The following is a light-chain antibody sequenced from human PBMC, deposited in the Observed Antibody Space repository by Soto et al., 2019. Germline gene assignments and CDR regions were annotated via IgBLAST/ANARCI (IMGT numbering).Light chain of an antibody. J-gene: IGKJ1*01. CDR2: DAS. CDR1: QSISSW. CDR3: QQYNSYWT. Sequence: DIQMTQSPSTLSASVGDRVTITCRASQSISSWLAWYQQKPGKAPKLLIYDASSLESGVPSRCSGSGSGTEFTLTISSLQPDDFANYYCQQYNSYWTFGQGTKVEIK. V-gene: IGKV1-5*01.